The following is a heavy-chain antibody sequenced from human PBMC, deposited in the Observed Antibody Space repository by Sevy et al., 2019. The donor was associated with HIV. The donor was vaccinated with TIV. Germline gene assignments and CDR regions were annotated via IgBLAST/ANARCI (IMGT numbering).Heavy chain of an antibody. CDR2: MNPNSGNT. CDR3: ARARSIAAAGPDFDY. Sequence: ASVKVSCKASGYTFTSYDINWVRQATGQGLEWMGWMNPNSGNTGYAQKFQGRVTMTRNTSISTAYMELSSLRSEDTAGYYCARARSIAAAGPDFDYWGQGTLVTVSS. CDR1: GYTFTSYD. D-gene: IGHD6-13*01. V-gene: IGHV1-8*01. J-gene: IGHJ4*02.